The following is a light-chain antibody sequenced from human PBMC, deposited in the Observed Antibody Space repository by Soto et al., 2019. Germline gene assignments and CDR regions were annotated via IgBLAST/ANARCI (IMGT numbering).Light chain of an antibody. CDR3: QQYYSTPLT. Sequence: DIVMTQSPDSLAVSLGERAAINCKSSQSVLYSSNNKNYLAWYQQKPGQPPRLLIYWAFTRESGVPDRFSGSWSGTDFTLTISSLQAEDVAVYYCQQYYSTPLTFGGGTKVEIK. CDR2: WAF. CDR1: QSVLYSSNNKNY. V-gene: IGKV4-1*01. J-gene: IGKJ4*01.